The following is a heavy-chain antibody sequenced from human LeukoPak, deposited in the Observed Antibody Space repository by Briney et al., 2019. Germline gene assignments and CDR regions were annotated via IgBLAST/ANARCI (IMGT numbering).Heavy chain of an antibody. D-gene: IGHD1-26*01. J-gene: IGHJ4*02. Sequence: GGSLRLSCAASGFTLSSVWMHWVRQVPGKGLVWVSRSNPDGSATNYVDSVKGRFTISRDNPKNTLYLQMSSLSAEDTAVYYCVRSMVGSRDYWGQGTLVTVSS. V-gene: IGHV3-74*01. CDR3: VRSMVGSRDY. CDR1: GFTLSSVW. CDR2: SNPDGSAT.